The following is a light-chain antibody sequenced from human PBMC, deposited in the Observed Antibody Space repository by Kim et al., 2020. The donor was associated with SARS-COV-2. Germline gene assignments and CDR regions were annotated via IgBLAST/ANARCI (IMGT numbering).Light chain of an antibody. CDR1: QGTTNS. CDR3: QQLNSDPLT. Sequence: VSVRDKVTITGRASQGTTNSFAWYQQKPGEAPKLLIFEASILQTGVPSRFTGSGSGTEFTLTISSLQPEDFATYFCQQLNSDPLTFGGGTKLEI. CDR2: EAS. V-gene: IGKV1-9*01. J-gene: IGKJ2*01.